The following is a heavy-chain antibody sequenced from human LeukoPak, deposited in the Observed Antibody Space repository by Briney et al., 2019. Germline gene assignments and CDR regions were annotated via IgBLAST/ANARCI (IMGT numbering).Heavy chain of an antibody. CDR1: GYSISSGYY. CDR2: IYHSGST. J-gene: IGHJ4*02. V-gene: IGHV4-38-2*02. Sequence: SETLSLTCTVSGYSISSGYYWGWIRQPPGKGLEWIGGIYHSGSTYYNPSLKSRVTISVDTSKNQFSLKLSSVTAADTAVYHCASCIFGVVIFHYWGQGTLVTVSS. D-gene: IGHD3-3*02. CDR3: ASCIFGVVIFHY.